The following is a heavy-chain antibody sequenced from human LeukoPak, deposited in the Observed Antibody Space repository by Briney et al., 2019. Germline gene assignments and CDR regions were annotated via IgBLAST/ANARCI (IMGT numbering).Heavy chain of an antibody. D-gene: IGHD3-22*01. CDR1: GFTVSSNY. CDR3: AKAVGSSGYFSRDAFDI. V-gene: IGHV3-53*01. Sequence: PGGSLRLSCAASGFTVSSNYISWVRQAPGKGLEWVSITSSGGNTYYADSVKGRFTISRDNSKNTLYLQMDSLRAEDSALYYCAKAVGSSGYFSRDAFDIWGQGTMVTVSS. J-gene: IGHJ3*02. CDR2: TSSGGNT.